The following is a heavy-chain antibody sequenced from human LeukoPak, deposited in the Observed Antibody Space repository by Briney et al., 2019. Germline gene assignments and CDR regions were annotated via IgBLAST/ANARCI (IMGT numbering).Heavy chain of an antibody. D-gene: IGHD6-6*01. CDR1: GDSISNSLFF. CDR3: ARQALHGARPGQAAD. J-gene: IGHJ4*02. CDR2: LFRTGSS. V-gene: IGHV4-39*01. Sequence: SETLSLTCTVSGDSISNSLFFWGWIRQPPGKGLEWIGSLFRTGSSYSSPSLQSRVTMSVDTAKNRFSLRLTSVTAADTAVYYCARQALHGARPGQAADWGQGTLVTVSS.